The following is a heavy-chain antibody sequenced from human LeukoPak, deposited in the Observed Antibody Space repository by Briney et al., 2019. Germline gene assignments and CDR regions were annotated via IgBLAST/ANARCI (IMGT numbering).Heavy chain of an antibody. CDR1: GFTFSSYA. CDR3: AKDRTLIVVVTIDY. D-gene: IGHD3-22*01. V-gene: IGHV3-23*01. CDR2: ISGSGGTT. J-gene: IGHJ4*02. Sequence: GGSLRLSCAASGFTFSSYAMSWVRQAPGKGLEWVSAISGSGGTTYYADSVKGRFTISRDNSKNTLYMQMNSLRAEDTAVYYCAKDRTLIVVVTIDYWGQGTLVTVSS.